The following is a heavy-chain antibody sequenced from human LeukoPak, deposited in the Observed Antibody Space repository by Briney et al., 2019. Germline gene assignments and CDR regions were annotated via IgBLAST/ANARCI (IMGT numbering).Heavy chain of an antibody. CDR2: INPSGGST. D-gene: IGHD1-26*01. CDR1: GYTFTSYY. CDR3: ARVGAPAYYYGMDV. Sequence: ASVKVSCKACGYTFTSYYMHWVRQAPGQGLEWMGIINPSGGSTSYAQKFQGRVTMTRDTSISTAYMELSRLRSDDTAVYYCARVGAPAYYYGMDVWGQGTTVTVSS. V-gene: IGHV1-46*01. J-gene: IGHJ6*02.